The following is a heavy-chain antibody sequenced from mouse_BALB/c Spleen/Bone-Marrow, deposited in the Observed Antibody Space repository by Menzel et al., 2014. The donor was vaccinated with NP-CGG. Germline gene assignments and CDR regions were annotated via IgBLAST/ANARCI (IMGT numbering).Heavy chain of an antibody. CDR3: ARDGDYRYAWFAY. D-gene: IGHD2-14*01. Sequence: EVKLVESGGGLVKPGGSLKLSCAASGFTFSDYYMYWVRQTPEKRLEWVATISDGGTYTYWPDSVKGRFTISRDNAKNNLYLQMSSLKSEDTAMYYCARDGDYRYAWFAYWGQGTLVTVSA. CDR2: ISDGGTYT. CDR1: GFTFSDYY. V-gene: IGHV5-4*02. J-gene: IGHJ3*01.